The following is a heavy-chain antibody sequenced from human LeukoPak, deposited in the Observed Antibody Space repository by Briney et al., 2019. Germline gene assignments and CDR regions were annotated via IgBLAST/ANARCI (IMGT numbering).Heavy chain of an antibody. Sequence: KPSETLSLTCTVYGGSFSGYYWSWIRQPPGKGLEWIGEINHSGSTNYNPSLKSRVTISVDTSKNQFSLKLSSVPAADTAVYYCARGIFAIFGGLGFYYWVQGTLVTVSS. D-gene: IGHD3-3*01. CDR2: INHSGST. CDR1: GGSFSGYY. J-gene: IGHJ4*02. CDR3: ARGIFAIFGGLGFYY. V-gene: IGHV4-34*01.